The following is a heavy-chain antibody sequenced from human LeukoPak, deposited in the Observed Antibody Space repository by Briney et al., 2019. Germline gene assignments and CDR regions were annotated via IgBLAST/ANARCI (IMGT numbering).Heavy chain of an antibody. D-gene: IGHD1-26*01. CDR2: ITSSSSYT. CDR3: AKDGSGSYYDY. Sequence: GALRLSCAASGFTFSTYNMNWVRQAPGKGLEWVSSITSSSSYTFYADSVKGRFTISRDNSKNTLYLQMNSLRAEDTAVYYCAKDGSGSYYDYWGQGTLVTVSS. V-gene: IGHV3-21*01. CDR1: GFTFSTYN. J-gene: IGHJ4*02.